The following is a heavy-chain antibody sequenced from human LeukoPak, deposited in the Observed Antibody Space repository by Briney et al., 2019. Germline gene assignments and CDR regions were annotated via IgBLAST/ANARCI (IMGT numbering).Heavy chain of an antibody. Sequence: PGGSLRLSCAASGFPFSSYSMTWVRQAPGKGLEWVANIKPDGTTKFYVDSVKGRLTISRDNSKNTVYLQMNSLRADDTAVYYCARDFTPEWFDIHWGQGTLVTVS. J-gene: IGHJ4*02. CDR2: IKPDGTTK. CDR3: ARDFTPEWFDIH. D-gene: IGHD3-3*01. V-gene: IGHV3-7*01. CDR1: GFPFSSYS.